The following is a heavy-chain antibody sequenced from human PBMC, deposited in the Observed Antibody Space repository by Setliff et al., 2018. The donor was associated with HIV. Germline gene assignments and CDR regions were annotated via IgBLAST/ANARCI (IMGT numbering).Heavy chain of an antibody. J-gene: IGHJ4*02. CDR2: NDTNTGKP. D-gene: IGHD3-22*01. V-gene: IGHV7-4-1*02. CDR3: ARAGAYYYDGSGYKIFTHFDS. CDR1: GYSLNKYG. Sequence: ASVKVSCKASGYSLNKYGMNWVRQAPGQGLEWMGWNDTNTGKPTYVQGTTGRFVFSLDTSVNATYLQITALKTEDTAVYYCARAGAYYYDGSGYKIFTHFDSWGQGTLVTVSS.